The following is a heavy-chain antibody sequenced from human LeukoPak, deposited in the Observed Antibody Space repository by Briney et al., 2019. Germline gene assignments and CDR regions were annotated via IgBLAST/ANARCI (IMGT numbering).Heavy chain of an antibody. CDR2: INQDGSDT. CDR1: GFTFSSYA. J-gene: IGHJ4*02. Sequence: PGGSLRLSCAASGFTFSSYAMSWVRQAPGKGLEWVASINQDGSDTYYVDSVKGRFTISRDNAKNSLYLQMNSLRAEDTAVYYCARARYCSGGTCYPHFDDWGQGTLVTVSS. D-gene: IGHD2-15*01. CDR3: ARARYCSGGTCYPHFDD. V-gene: IGHV3-7*05.